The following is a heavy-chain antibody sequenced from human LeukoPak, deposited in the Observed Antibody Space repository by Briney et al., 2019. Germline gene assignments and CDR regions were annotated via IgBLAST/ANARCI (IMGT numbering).Heavy chain of an antibody. V-gene: IGHV3-23*01. Sequence: GGSLRLSCAASGFTFSSYAMSWVRQAPGKGLEWVSGISGSGGITYYADSVKGRFTVSRDNAKNTLYLQMNSLRADDTAVYYCTRSPSLGGSYWGFDYWGQGTLVTVSS. CDR3: TRSPSLGGSYWGFDY. CDR1: GFTFSSYA. D-gene: IGHD1-26*01. CDR2: ISGSGGIT. J-gene: IGHJ4*02.